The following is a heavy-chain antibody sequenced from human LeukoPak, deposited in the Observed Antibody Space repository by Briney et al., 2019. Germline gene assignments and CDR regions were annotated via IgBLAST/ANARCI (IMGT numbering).Heavy chain of an antibody. CDR3: ARGQQLDAFDI. Sequence: SETLSLTCTVSGGSISSYYWTWIRQPPGKGLEWIGSIYHSGSTYYNPSLKSRVAISVDTSKNQFSLKLSSVTAADTAVYYCARGQQLDAFDIWGQGTMVTVSS. CDR1: GGSISSYY. D-gene: IGHD6-13*01. CDR2: IYHSGST. V-gene: IGHV4-38-2*02. J-gene: IGHJ3*02.